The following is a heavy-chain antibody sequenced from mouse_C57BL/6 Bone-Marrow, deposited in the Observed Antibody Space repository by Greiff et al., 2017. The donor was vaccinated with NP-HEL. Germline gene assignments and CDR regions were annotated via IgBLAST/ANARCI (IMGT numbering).Heavy chain of an antibody. J-gene: IGHJ1*03. CDR1: GYTFTSYW. CDR3: AAYYYGSSYCWYFDV. D-gene: IGHD1-1*01. V-gene: IGHV1-74*01. Sequence: QVQLQQPGAELVKPGASVQVSCKASGYTFTSYWMHWVKQRPGQGLEWIGSIHPSDSDTNYNQKFKGKATLTVDKSSSTAYMQLSSLTSEDSAVYYCAAYYYGSSYCWYFDVWGTGTTVTVSS. CDR2: IHPSDSDT.